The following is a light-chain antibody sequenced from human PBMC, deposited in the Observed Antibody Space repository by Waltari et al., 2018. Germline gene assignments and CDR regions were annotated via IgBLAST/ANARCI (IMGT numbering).Light chain of an antibody. CDR3: QQYISYWT. CDR1: QGIGDW. J-gene: IGKJ1*01. Sequence: ITCRASQGIGDWVAWYQQKPGKAPNLLIYKTSRLEDGVPSRFSGSGSQTEFTLTISGLQPDDFATYYCQQYISYWTFGQGTKVEMK. CDR2: KTS. V-gene: IGKV1-5*03.